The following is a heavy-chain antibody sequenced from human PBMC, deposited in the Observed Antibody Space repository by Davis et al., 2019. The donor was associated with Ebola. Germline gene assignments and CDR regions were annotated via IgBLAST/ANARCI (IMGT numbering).Heavy chain of an antibody. V-gene: IGHV3-30-3*01. CDR3: ARAYCTNGVCSADDAFDI. D-gene: IGHD2-8*01. J-gene: IGHJ3*02. CDR1: GFTFSSYA. CDR2: ISYDGSNK. Sequence: PGGSLRLSCAASGFTFSSYAMHWVRQAPGKGLEWVAVISYDGSNKCYADSVKGRFTISRDNAKNTLYLQMNSLRAEDTAVYYCARAYCTNGVCSADDAFDIWGQGTMVTVSS.